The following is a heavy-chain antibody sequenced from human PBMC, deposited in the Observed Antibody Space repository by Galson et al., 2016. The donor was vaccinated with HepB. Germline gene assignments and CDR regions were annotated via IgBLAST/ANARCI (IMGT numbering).Heavy chain of an antibody. CDR2: IPYVESDK. CDR1: GFIFSPYA. J-gene: IGHJ4*02. D-gene: IGHD1-26*01. CDR3: AKDLFGSGSFLDY. Sequence: SLRLSCAASGFIFSPYAMHWVRQAPGKGLEWVAFIPYVESDKDYADSVKGRFTISRDNSKNTLYLQMNSLRAEDTAVYCCAKDLFGSGSFLDYWGQGTLVIVSS. V-gene: IGHV3-30*18.